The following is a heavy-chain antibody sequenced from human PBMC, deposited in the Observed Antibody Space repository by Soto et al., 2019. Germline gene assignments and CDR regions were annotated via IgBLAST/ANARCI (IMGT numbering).Heavy chain of an antibody. Sequence: EVQLVESEGGLVQPGGSLRLSCAASEFTFDKYYMTWVRQAPGKGPEWVANIKPDGSEQYYVDSVKCRFTISRDNANNSLYLQMNSLRAEDTAVYFCARGNWNYYYGFDVWGQGTTVTVSS. J-gene: IGHJ6*02. CDR2: IKPDGSEQ. CDR3: ARGNWNYYYGFDV. V-gene: IGHV3-7*01. D-gene: IGHD1-20*01. CDR1: EFTFDKYY.